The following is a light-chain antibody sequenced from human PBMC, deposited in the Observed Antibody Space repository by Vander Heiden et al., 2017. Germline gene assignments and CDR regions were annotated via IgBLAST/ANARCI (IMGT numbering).Light chain of an antibody. CDR3: QQYNSYPYT. J-gene: IGKJ2*01. CDR2: KAS. Sequence: DIQMTQSPSTLSASVGDRVTITCRASQSIRTWLAWHQQKPGKAPKLLIYKASDLESGVLSRFSGSGSGTEFTLTISSLQPDDFASYYCQQYNSYPYTFGQGTKLEIK. V-gene: IGKV1-5*03. CDR1: QSIRTW.